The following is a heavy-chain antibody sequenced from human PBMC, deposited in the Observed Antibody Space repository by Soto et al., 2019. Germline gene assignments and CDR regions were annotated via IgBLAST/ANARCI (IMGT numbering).Heavy chain of an antibody. CDR3: ARAAPRDCSGGSCYPGRDY. V-gene: IGHV4-34*01. J-gene: IGHJ4*02. CDR1: GGSFSGYY. Sequence: QVQLQQWGAGLLKPSETLSLTCAVYGGSFSGYYWSWIRQPPGKGLEWIGEINHSGSTNYNPSLQSRVTISVDAARSQFSLKLSSVTAADTAVYYCARAAPRDCSGGSCYPGRDYWRQGTLVTVSS. D-gene: IGHD2-15*01. CDR2: INHSGST.